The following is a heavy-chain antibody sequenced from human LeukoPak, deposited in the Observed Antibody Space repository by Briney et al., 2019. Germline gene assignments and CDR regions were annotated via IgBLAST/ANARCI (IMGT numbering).Heavy chain of an antibody. Sequence: GGSLRLSCAASGFTFSSYAMHWVRQAPGKGLEWVSSISSRSKYIYHADSVKGRFTISRDDAKNSLYLQMNSLGADDTAVYYCARAFDTRWDYYYMDVWGKGTTVTVSS. CDR2: ISSRSKYI. CDR3: ARAFDTRWDYYYMDV. D-gene: IGHD1-26*01. CDR1: GFTFSSYA. J-gene: IGHJ6*03. V-gene: IGHV3-21*06.